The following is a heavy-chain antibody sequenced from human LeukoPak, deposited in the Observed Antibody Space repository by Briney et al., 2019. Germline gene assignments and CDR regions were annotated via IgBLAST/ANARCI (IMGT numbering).Heavy chain of an antibody. V-gene: IGHV1-69*05. D-gene: IGHD3-22*01. CDR3: ARDRHPHYYDSSGYTNAFDI. Sequence: ASVKVSCKASGGTFSSYAISWVRQAPGQGLEWMGRIIPIFGTANYAQKFQGRVTITTDESTSTAYMELSRLRSEDTAVYYCARDRHPHYYDSSGYTNAFDIWGQGTMVTVSS. CDR1: GGTFSSYA. CDR2: IIPIFGTA. J-gene: IGHJ3*02.